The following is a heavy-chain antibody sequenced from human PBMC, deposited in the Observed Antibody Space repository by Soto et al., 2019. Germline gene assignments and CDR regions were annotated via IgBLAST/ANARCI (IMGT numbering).Heavy chain of an antibody. CDR3: ARDLSWGSNWYYYMDV. J-gene: IGHJ6*03. CDR2: ISSSSSVI. D-gene: IGHD7-27*01. CDR1: GFILIDCA. V-gene: IGHV3-48*01. Sequence: GGSLRLSCATSGFILIDCAMNWVRQAPGKGLEWVSYISSSSSVIDYADSVKGRFTVSRDNARNSLYLQMNSLRAEDTAVYYCARDLSWGSNWYYYMDVWGKGTAVTVSS.